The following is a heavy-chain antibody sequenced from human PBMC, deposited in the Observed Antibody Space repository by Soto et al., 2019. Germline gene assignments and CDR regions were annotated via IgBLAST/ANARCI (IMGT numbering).Heavy chain of an antibody. D-gene: IGHD6-13*01. Sequence: QVQLVESGGGVVQPGRSLRLSCAASGFTFSSYAMHWVRQAPGKGLEWVAVISYDGSNKYYADSVKGRFTISRDNSKNTLDLQMNSRRAEDTAGYYCARDSKFSSSWTLGYWGQGTLVTVSS. CDR3: ARDSKFSSSWTLGY. J-gene: IGHJ4*02. CDR2: ISYDGSNK. V-gene: IGHV3-30-3*01. CDR1: GFTFSSYA.